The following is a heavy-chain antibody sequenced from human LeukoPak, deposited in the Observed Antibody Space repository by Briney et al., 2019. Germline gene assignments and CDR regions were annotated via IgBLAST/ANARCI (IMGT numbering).Heavy chain of an antibody. CDR3: ARDGPRGYFQH. V-gene: IGHV1-18*01. J-gene: IGHJ1*01. D-gene: IGHD1-14*01. CDR1: GYTFTSYG. CDR2: INTYNGHT. Sequence: ASVKVSCNTSGYTFTSYGISWVRHAPGQGLEYMGWINTYNGHTNYAQKLQGRVTVTTHTSTSTAYLELRSLRSDDTAVYYCARDGPRGYFQHWGQGTLITVSS.